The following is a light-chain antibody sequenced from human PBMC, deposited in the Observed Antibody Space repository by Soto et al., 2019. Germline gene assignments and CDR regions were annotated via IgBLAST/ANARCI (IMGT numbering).Light chain of an antibody. J-gene: IGKJ4*01. V-gene: IGKV3-20*01. CDR3: QQDGSSPRT. CDR1: QSVSGSY. CDR2: GAS. Sequence: IVLTQSPGTLSLSPGERATLSCRASQSVSGSYVAWYQQKPGQAPRLVIYGASSRATGIPDRFSGSGSGTDFTLTISRLEPEDFAVYYCQQDGSSPRTFGGGTKVDIK.